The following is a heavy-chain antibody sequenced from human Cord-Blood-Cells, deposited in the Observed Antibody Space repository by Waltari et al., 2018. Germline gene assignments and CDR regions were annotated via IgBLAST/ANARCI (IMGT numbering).Heavy chain of an antibody. Sequence: QLQLQESGPGLVKPSETLSLTCTVSGGSISSSSYYWGWIRQPPGKGLEWIGSIYYRGSTYYNPSLKSRFTISVDTSKNQFSLKLSSVTAADTAVYYCARLTYYDFWSGYYFDYWGQGTLVTVSS. CDR3: ARLTYYDFWSGYYFDY. CDR2: IYYRGST. D-gene: IGHD3-3*01. CDR1: GGSISSSSYY. V-gene: IGHV4-39*01. J-gene: IGHJ4*02.